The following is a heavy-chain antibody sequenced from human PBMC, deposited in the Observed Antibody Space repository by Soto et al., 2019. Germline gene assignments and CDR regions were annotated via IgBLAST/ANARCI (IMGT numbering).Heavy chain of an antibody. CDR2: IIPYYNTL. V-gene: IGHV1-69*01. Sequence: QAQVVQSGAEVRKPGASVKLSCKASEGTFNSYAIAWVRQAPGQGLEWMGGIIPYYNTLNYAQKFQDRVTITADDSTNTVYMELSSLRSDDTAVYFCASGASRWYPYFVDSWAQGTLVTVSS. D-gene: IGHD6-13*01. CDR1: EGTFNSYA. CDR3: ASGASRWYPYFVDS. J-gene: IGHJ4*02.